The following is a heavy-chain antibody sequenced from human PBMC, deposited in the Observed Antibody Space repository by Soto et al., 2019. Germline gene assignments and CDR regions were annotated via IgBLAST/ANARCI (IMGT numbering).Heavy chain of an antibody. V-gene: IGHV1-69*02. CDR3: ARARYSNSIDY. D-gene: IGHD4-4*01. Sequence: QVQLVQSGAEVKKPGSSVKVSCKASGGTFSSNTISWVRQAPGQGLEWMGRIIPILGIANYAQKFQGRVTITADKSTSTAYMELSSLRSEDTAVYYCARARYSNSIDYWGQGTLVTVSS. CDR1: GGTFSSNT. CDR2: IIPILGIA. J-gene: IGHJ4*02.